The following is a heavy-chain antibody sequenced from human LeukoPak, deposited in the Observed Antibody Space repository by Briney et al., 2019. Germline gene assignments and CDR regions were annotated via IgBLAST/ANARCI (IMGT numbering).Heavy chain of an antibody. J-gene: IGHJ4*02. V-gene: IGHV1-18*04. CDR2: ISAYNGNT. CDR1: GYTFTSYG. D-gene: IGHD5-12*01. Sequence: ASVKVSCKASGYTFTSYGISWVRQAPGQGLEWMGWISAYNGNTNYAQKLQGRVTMTTDISTSTAYMELRSLRSDDTAVYYCARGDIVATRGFYYFDYWGQGTLVTVSS. CDR3: ARGDIVATRGFYYFDY.